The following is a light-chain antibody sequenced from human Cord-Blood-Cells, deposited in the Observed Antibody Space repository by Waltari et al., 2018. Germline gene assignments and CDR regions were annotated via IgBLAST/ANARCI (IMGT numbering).Light chain of an antibody. J-gene: IGKJ2*03. V-gene: IGKV3-11*01. CDR1: QRVSSY. CDR3: QQRSNWPPGYS. Sequence: EIVLTQSPATLSLSRGERATLYCRASQRVSSYLAWYQQKPGQAPRLLIYDASNRATGIPARFSGSESWTDFTLTISSLEPENFAGYYCQQRSNWPPGYSFGQGTKLEIK. CDR2: DAS.